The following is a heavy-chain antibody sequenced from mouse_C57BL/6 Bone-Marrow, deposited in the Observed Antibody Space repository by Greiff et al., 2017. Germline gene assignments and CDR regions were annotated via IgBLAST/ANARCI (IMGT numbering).Heavy chain of an antibody. Sequence: QVQLKESGAELARPGASVKMSCKASGYTFTSYTMHWVKQRPGQGLEWIGYINPSSGYTKYNQKFKEKATLTTDKSSSTAYMQLSSLTSEDSAVYYCAYYYGSSPGYWGQGTTLTVSS. CDR1: GYTFTSYT. J-gene: IGHJ2*01. D-gene: IGHD1-1*01. V-gene: IGHV1-4*01. CDR2: INPSSGYT. CDR3: AYYYGSSPGY.